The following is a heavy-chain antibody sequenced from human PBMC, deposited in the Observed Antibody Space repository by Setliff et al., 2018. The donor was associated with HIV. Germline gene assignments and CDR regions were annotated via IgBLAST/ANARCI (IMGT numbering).Heavy chain of an antibody. CDR2: IYYSGST. CDR1: GGSISSSSYY. Sequence: KSSETLSLTCTVSGGSISSSSYYWGWIRQPPGKGLEWIGSIYYSGSTYSNPSLKSRVTISADTSKNQISLKLNSVTAADTAVYYCARGIGPLPNWENFYYSMDVWGKGTTVT. CDR3: ARGIGPLPNWENFYYSMDV. V-gene: IGHV4-39*01. J-gene: IGHJ6*03. D-gene: IGHD1-26*01.